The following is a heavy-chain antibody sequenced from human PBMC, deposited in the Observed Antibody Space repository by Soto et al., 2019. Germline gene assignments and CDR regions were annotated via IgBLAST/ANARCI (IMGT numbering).Heavy chain of an antibody. CDR3: ARGDSTDCSNGVCSFFYNHDMDV. D-gene: IGHD2-8*01. J-gene: IGHJ6*02. V-gene: IGHV1-2*04. CDR1: GYSFTDYH. Sequence: GASVKVSCKASGYSFTDYHIHWVRQAPGQGLEWLGRINPKSGGTSTAQKFQGWVTMTTDTSISTASMELTRLTSDNTAIYYCARGDSTDCSNGVCSFFYNHDMDVWGQGTTVTVSS. CDR2: INPKSGGT.